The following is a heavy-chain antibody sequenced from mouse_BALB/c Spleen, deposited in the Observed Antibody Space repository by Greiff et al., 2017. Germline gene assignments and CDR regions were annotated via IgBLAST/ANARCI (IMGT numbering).Heavy chain of an antibody. Sequence: QVQLQQSGAELVKPGASVKLSCKASGYTFTSYDINWVRQRPEQGLEWIGWLFPGDGSTKYNEKFKGKATLTTDKSSSTAYMQLSRLTSEDSAVYFCARRGITTVVATRSFDYWGQGTTLTVSS. CDR3: ARRGITTVVATRSFDY. CDR1: GYTFTSYD. CDR2: LFPGDGST. J-gene: IGHJ2*01. V-gene: IGHV1S56*01. D-gene: IGHD1-1*01.